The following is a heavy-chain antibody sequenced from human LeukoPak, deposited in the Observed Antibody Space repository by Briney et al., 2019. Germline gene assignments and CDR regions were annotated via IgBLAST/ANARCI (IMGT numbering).Heavy chain of an antibody. CDR1: GFTFSNYA. D-gene: IGHD6-19*01. V-gene: IGHV3-23*01. CDR3: AKAPYLYSSGWYDGY. CDR2: ISGSGGST. Sequence: PGGSLRLSCAASGFTFSNYAMSWVRQAPGKGLEWVSAISGSGGSTYYADSVKGRFTISRDNSRNTLYLQMNSLRAEDTAVYYCAKAPYLYSSGWYDGYWGQGTLVTVSS. J-gene: IGHJ4*02.